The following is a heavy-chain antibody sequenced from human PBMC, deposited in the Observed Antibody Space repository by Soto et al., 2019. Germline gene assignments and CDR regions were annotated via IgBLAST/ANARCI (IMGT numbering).Heavy chain of an antibody. CDR1: GGTFSNFA. V-gene: IGHV1-69*01. CDR2: IIPLFNVA. D-gene: IGHD4-4*01. J-gene: IGHJ3*02. CDR3: AASGMDVLGYDYKDTEGLDI. Sequence: QVQLVQSGPEVKKPGSSVKVSCEASGGTFSNFAVNWVRQAPGQGLEWVGGIIPLFNVAKYAQKLEGRVTIVADDSTSTAYMDLSSLRSDDTAVYYCAASGMDVLGYDYKDTEGLDIWGQGTMVTVSS.